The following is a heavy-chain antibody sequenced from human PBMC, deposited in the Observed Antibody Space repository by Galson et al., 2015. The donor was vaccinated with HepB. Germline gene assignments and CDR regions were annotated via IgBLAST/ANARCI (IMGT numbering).Heavy chain of an antibody. CDR3: ARGGYSYGIDY. CDR1: GFTFSDYY. Sequence: SLRLSCAASGFTFSDYYMSWIRQAPGKGLEWVSDISSSSSYTDYADSVKGRFTISRDNAKKSLNLQMNSLRAEDTAVYYCARGGYSYGIDYWGQGTLVTVSS. J-gene: IGHJ4*02. CDR2: ISSSSSYT. D-gene: IGHD5-18*01. V-gene: IGHV3-11*05.